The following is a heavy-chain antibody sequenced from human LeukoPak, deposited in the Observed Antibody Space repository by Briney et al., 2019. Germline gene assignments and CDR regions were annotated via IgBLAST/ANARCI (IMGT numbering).Heavy chain of an antibody. D-gene: IGHD1-26*01. J-gene: IGHJ4*02. Sequence: GGSLRLSCAASAFTFSAYGMHWVRQTPGKGLEWVAFIRFDGVDKYYADSVKGRFTISRDNSKNTLYLQMNSLRAEDTAVYYCAKDSEWELMTLDYWGQGTLVTVSS. CDR3: AKDSEWELMTLDY. V-gene: IGHV3-30*02. CDR1: AFTFSAYG. CDR2: IRFDGVDK.